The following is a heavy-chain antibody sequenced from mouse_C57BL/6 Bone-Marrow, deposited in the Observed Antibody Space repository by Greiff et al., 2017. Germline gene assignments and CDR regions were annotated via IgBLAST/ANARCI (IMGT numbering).Heavy chain of an antibody. CDR3: ARHWDYYVDY. V-gene: IGHV5-6*01. CDR2: ISSGGSYT. Sequence: EVKLQESGGDLVKPGGSLKLSCAASGFTFSSYGMSWVRQTPDKRLEWVATISSGGSYTYYPDSVKGRFTISRDNAKNTLYLQMSSLKSEDTAMYYCARHWDYYVDYWGQGTTLTVSS. CDR1: GFTFSSYG. D-gene: IGHD4-1*01. J-gene: IGHJ2*01.